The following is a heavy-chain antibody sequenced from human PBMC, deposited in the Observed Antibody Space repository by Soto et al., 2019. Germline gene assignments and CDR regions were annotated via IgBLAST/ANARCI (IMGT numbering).Heavy chain of an antibody. Sequence: EVQLLESGGGLVQPGGSLRLSCAASGFTFSSYAMSWVHQAPGKGLEWVSAISGSGGSTYYADSVKGRFTISRDNSKNTRYLQMNSLRAEDTAVYSCAKGGRYYYMIAYFDPWGQGTLVTVSS. J-gene: IGHJ5*02. CDR3: AKGGRYYYMIAYFDP. CDR1: GFTFSSYA. CDR2: ISGSGGST. V-gene: IGHV3-23*01. D-gene: IGHD3-10*01.